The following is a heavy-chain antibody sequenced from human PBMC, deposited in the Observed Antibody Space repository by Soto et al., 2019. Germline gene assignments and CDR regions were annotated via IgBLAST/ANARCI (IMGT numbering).Heavy chain of an antibody. D-gene: IGHD2-15*01. V-gene: IGHV1-18*01. CDR1: GYTFSDYA. CDR3: VRCYCSVGSCYACWHFDL. Sequence: QVQLVQSGDEVKKPGASVKVSCQASGYTFSDYAISWVRQAPGQGLEWMGWISASTRNTDQAQNCQGRVIMTLDTSTDTAYMELRNLRSDDTAVYYCVRCYCSVGSCYACWHFDLWGRGTLVTVSS. CDR2: ISASTRNT. J-gene: IGHJ2*01.